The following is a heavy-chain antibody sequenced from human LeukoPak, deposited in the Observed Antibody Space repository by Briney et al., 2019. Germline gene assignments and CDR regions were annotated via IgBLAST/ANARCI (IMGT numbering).Heavy chain of an antibody. D-gene: IGHD6-19*01. V-gene: IGHV2-5*02. CDR3: AHSNIAVTDSQAGFDY. Sequence: SGPTLVNPTQTLTLTCTFSGFSLSTSGVGVGWIRQPPGKALEWLALIYWDDDKRYSPSLKSRLTITKDTSKNQVVLTVTNMDPVDTATYYCAHSNIAVTDSQAGFDYWGQGTLVTVSS. J-gene: IGHJ4*02. CDR2: IYWDDDK. CDR1: GFSLSTSGVG.